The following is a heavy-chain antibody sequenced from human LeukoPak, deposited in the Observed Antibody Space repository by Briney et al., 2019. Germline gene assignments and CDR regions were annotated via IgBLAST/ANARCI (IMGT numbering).Heavy chain of an antibody. V-gene: IGHV3-21*01. J-gene: IGHJ4*02. Sequence: GGSLRLSCAASGFTFSSYSMNWVRQAPGKGLEWVSSISSSSSYIYYADSVKGRFTISRDNAKNSLYLQMNSLRAEDTAVYYCARALSDYGDPIHFDYWGQGTLVTVSS. CDR3: ARALSDYGDPIHFDY. D-gene: IGHD4-17*01. CDR2: ISSSSSYI. CDR1: GFTFSSYS.